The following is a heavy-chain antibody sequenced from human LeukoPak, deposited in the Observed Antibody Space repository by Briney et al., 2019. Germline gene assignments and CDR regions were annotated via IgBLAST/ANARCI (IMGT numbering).Heavy chain of an antibody. D-gene: IGHD3-10*01. Sequence: GGSLRLFCAASGFTFSSYSMNWVRQAPGKGLEWVTYISSSSSTIYYADSVKGRFTISRDNAKNSLYLQMNSLRAEDTAVYYCARSRGRGPFDYWGQGTLVTVSS. CDR1: GFTFSSYS. V-gene: IGHV3-48*01. J-gene: IGHJ4*02. CDR3: ARSRGRGPFDY. CDR2: ISSSSSTI.